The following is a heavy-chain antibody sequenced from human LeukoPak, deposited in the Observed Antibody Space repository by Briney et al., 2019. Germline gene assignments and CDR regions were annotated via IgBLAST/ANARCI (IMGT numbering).Heavy chain of an antibody. CDR1: GGSCDDYY. CDR2: IHPSGIF. Sequence: SETLSLTCAVYGGSCDDYYCSWIRQPPGKGLEWIGEIHPSGIFYYNSSLMSRVTISIDTSKSQFSLRLPSVTAADTAFYYCARGSDRSKAGDHWGQGSLVTVSS. CDR3: ARGSDRSKAGDH. J-gene: IGHJ4*02. V-gene: IGHV4-34*01. D-gene: IGHD6-25*01.